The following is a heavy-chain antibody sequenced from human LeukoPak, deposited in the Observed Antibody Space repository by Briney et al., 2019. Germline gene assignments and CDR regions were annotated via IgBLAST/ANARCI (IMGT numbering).Heavy chain of an antibody. CDR1: GFTFSRYG. CDR2: ISSSAGTI. CDR3: ARDQGVPGYYYDSSAYAHFDY. D-gene: IGHD3-22*01. Sequence: GGSLRLSCAASGFTFSRYGMHWVRQAPGKGLEWVSYISSSAGTIYYADSVQGRFIISRDNAKNSLYLQMNSLRAEDMGVYYCARDQGVPGYYYDSSAYAHFDYWGQGTLVTVSS. V-gene: IGHV3-48*03. J-gene: IGHJ4*02.